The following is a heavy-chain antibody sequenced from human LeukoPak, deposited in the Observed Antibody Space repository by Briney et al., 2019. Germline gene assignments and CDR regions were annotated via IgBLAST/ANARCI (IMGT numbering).Heavy chain of an antibody. Sequence: ASVKVSCKVSGYTLTELSMHWVRQAPGKGLEWMGGFDPEDGETIYAQKFQGRVTMTEDTSTDTAYMELRSLRSDDTAVYYCARIARDLIHLTIGGFDPWGQGTLVTVSS. V-gene: IGHV1-24*01. CDR2: FDPEDGET. CDR3: ARIARDLIHLTIGGFDP. D-gene: IGHD2/OR15-2a*01. J-gene: IGHJ5*02. CDR1: GYTLTELS.